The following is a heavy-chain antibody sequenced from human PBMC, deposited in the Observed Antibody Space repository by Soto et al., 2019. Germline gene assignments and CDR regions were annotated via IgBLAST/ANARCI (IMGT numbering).Heavy chain of an antibody. CDR2: IYHSGST. CDR3: ASGRRDVVVVAATISYYYYGMDV. Sequence: SETLSLTCAVSGGSISSGGYSWSWIRQPPGKGLEWIGYIYHSGSTYYNPSLKSRVTISVDRSKNQFSLKLSSVTAADTAVYYCASGRRDVVVVAATISYYYYGMDVWGQGTTVTVS. CDR1: GGSISSGGYS. J-gene: IGHJ6*02. V-gene: IGHV4-30-2*01. D-gene: IGHD2-15*01.